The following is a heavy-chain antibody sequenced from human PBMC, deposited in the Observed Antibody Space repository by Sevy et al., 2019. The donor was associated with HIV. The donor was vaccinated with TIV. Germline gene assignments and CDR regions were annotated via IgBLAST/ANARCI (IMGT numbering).Heavy chain of an antibody. CDR3: AKDRVSGTYYTGDFDY. V-gene: IGHV3-23*01. CDR2: ISITGGRT. Sequence: GGSLRLSCAASGFTFSIYAMSWVRQAPGKGLEWVSVISITGGRTYYADSVKGRFTISRDKSNNTLYLQMNTLRAEDTAVYYCAKDRVSGTYYTGDFDYWGQGTLVTVSS. CDR1: GFTFSIYA. D-gene: IGHD3-10*01. J-gene: IGHJ4*02.